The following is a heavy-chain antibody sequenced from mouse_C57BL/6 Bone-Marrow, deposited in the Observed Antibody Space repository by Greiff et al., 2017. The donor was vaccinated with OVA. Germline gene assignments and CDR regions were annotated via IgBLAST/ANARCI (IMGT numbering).Heavy chain of an antibody. CDR2: IYPGSGST. Sequence: VQLQQPGAELVKPGASVKMSCKASGYTFTSYWITWVKQRPGQGLEWIGDIYPGSGSTNYNEKFKSKATLTVDTSSSTAYIQLSSLTSEDSAVYSCASLSEYVSSYWYFDVWGTGTTVTVSS. D-gene: IGHD1-1*01. J-gene: IGHJ1*03. CDR1: GYTFTSYW. V-gene: IGHV1-55*01. CDR3: ASLSEYVSSYWYFDV.